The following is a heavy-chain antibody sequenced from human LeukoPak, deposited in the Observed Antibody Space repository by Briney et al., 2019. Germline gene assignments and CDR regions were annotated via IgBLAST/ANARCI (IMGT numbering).Heavy chain of an antibody. V-gene: IGHV3-53*01. Sequence: GGSLRLSCAASGFTVSRNYMSWVRQAPGKGLEWVSVIYGGGSTYYADPVKGRFTISRDNSKNTLFLQMNGLRAEDTAVYYCARMWANSGNFYGEDYWGQGTLVTVSS. J-gene: IGHJ4*02. CDR2: IYGGGST. CDR3: ARMWANSGNFYGEDY. CDR1: GFTVSRNY. D-gene: IGHD1-26*01.